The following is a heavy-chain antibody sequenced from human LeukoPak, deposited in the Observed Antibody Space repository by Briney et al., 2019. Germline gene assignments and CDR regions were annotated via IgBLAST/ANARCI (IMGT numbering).Heavy chain of an antibody. Sequence: GGSLRLSCAASGFTFSDFSINWVRQTPERGLEWVSYISGRGSTVVYADSVKGRFSISRDNANNSVFLQMNSLRAEDAAVYYCARGSDSSGYFYDAFDIWGQGTMVTVSS. CDR2: ISGRGSTV. V-gene: IGHV3-48*04. CDR3: ARGSDSSGYFYDAFDI. D-gene: IGHD3-22*01. CDR1: GFTFSDFS. J-gene: IGHJ3*02.